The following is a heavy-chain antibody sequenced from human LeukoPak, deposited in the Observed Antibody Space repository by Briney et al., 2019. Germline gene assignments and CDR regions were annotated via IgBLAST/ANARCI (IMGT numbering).Heavy chain of an antibody. V-gene: IGHV3-30*03. CDR1: GFTFSSYG. J-gene: IGHJ3*02. Sequence: PGRSLRLSCAASGFTFSSYGMHWVRQAPGKGLEWVAVISYDGSNKYYADSVKGRFTISRDNSKNTLYLQMNSLRAEVTAVYYCARGYSGSYLIWGQGTMVTVSS. D-gene: IGHD1-26*01. CDR2: ISYDGSNK. CDR3: ARGYSGSYLI.